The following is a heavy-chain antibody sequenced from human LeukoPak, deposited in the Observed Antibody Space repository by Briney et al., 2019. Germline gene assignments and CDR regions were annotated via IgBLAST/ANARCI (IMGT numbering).Heavy chain of an antibody. Sequence: SETLSLTSTASGGSISSQNWSWIRQPAGKGLEWIGRIYPSGSANYNPSLKCRVIMSVDTSKNHCSLRLSAVTAADTAVYYCTRDWETGLPNYWGQGTLVTVSS. J-gene: IGHJ4*02. CDR3: TRDWETGLPNY. D-gene: IGHD1-26*01. CDR2: IYPSGSA. CDR1: GGSISSQN. V-gene: IGHV4-4*07.